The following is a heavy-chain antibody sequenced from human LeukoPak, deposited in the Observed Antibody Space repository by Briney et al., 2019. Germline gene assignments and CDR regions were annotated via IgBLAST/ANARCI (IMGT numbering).Heavy chain of an antibody. CDR3: ARDGDRSGYYMGMYNWFDP. Sequence: GGSLRLSCAASGFTFSTYSMNWVRQAPGKGLEWVAVISYDGSNKYYADSVKGRFTISRDNAKNSLYLQMNSLRAEDTAVYYCARDGDRSGYYMGMYNWFDPWGQGTLVTVSS. D-gene: IGHD3-3*01. CDR2: ISYDGSNK. V-gene: IGHV3-30*03. J-gene: IGHJ5*02. CDR1: GFTFSTYS.